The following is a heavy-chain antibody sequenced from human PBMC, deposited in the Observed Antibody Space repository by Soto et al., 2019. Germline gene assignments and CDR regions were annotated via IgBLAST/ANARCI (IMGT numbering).Heavy chain of an antibody. J-gene: IGHJ4*02. V-gene: IGHV1-69*01. CDR3: GREGGGGVDIVATMALDY. Sequence: QVQLVQSGAEVKKPGSSVKVSCKASGGTFSSYAISWVRQAPGQGLEWMGGIIPIFGTANYAQKFQGRVTITAEEATSDAYMGRRRRRGEDTAVYYCGREGGGGVDIVATMALDYWGQGTLVTVSS. CDR1: GGTFSSYA. CDR2: IIPIFGTA. D-gene: IGHD5-12*01.